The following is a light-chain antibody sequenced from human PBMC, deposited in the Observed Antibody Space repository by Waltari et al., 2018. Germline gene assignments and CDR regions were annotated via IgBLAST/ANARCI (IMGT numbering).Light chain of an antibody. CDR3: SSYAGSNSLGV. Sequence: QSALTQPPSASGSPGQSVTISCTGTSSDVGRYKYVSWYQQHPGKAPKLMIYEVSRRPSGVPDRVSGSKSGNTASLTVSGLQAEDEADYCCSSYAGSNSLGVFGTGTKVTVL. CDR1: SSDVGRYKY. J-gene: IGLJ1*01. CDR2: EVS. V-gene: IGLV2-8*01.